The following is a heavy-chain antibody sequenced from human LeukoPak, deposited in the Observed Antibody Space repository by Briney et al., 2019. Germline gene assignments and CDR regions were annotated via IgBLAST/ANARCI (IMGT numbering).Heavy chain of an antibody. D-gene: IGHD5-24*01. CDR3: ARARRDGVNYFDY. CDR1: GGSISSYY. J-gene: IGHJ4*02. CDR2: IYTSGST. V-gene: IGHV4-4*07. Sequence: SETLSLTCTVSGGSISSYYWNWIRQPAGKGLEWIGLIYTSGSTNYNPSLKSRVTMSVDTSKNQFSLKLSSVTAADTAVYYCARARRDGVNYFDYWGQGTLVTVSS.